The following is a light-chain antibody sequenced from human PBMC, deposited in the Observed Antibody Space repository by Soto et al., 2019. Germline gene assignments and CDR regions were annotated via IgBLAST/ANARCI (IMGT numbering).Light chain of an antibody. J-gene: IGKJ1*01. V-gene: IGKV3-15*01. CDR1: QSVSST. CDR3: QQYNIWPWT. CDR2: GAS. Sequence: EIVMTQSPATLSVSPGERATLSCRASQSVSSTLAWYQQKPGQAPRLLIYGASTRATSIPARFSGSGSGTDFTLTISSLQSEDFAVYYCQQYNIWPWTFGQGTEVEIK.